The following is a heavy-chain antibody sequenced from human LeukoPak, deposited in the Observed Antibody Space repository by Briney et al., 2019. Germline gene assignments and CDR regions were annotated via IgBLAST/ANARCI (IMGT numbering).Heavy chain of an antibody. Sequence: GGSLRLSCAASGFTVSSNYMSWVRQAPGKGLEWVSYISSSSSTIYYADSVKGRFTISRDNAKNSLYLQMNSLRAEDTAVYYCARGNSGSYWGQGTLVTVSS. J-gene: IGHJ4*02. CDR3: ARGNSGSY. CDR1: GFTVSSNY. D-gene: IGHD1-26*01. CDR2: ISSSSSTI. V-gene: IGHV3-48*01.